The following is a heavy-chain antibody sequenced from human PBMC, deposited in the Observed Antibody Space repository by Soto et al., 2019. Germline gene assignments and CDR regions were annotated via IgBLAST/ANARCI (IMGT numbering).Heavy chain of an antibody. D-gene: IGHD4-4*01. CDR3: TRDRDSRRGWDYFDH. CDR1: GFTFSGYG. CDR2: IWFDGSNK. J-gene: IGHJ4*02. Sequence: QVQLVESGGGVVQPGTSLRLSCAVSGFTFSGYGMHWVRQAPGKGLEWVAVIWFDGSNKNYADSVKGRFTISRDDSKNTLYLQMNSVRAEDTAVYYCTRDRDSRRGWDYFDHWGQGTLVTVSS. V-gene: IGHV3-33*01.